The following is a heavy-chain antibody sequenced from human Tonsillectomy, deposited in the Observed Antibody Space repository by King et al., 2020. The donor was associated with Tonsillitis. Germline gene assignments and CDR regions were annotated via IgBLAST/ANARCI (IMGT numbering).Heavy chain of an antibody. CDR2: IIPIFGPA. CDR3: ARSLLSSGLDV. Sequence: VQLVQSGAEVKKPGSSVKVSCKASGGTFSSYGVSWVRQAPGQGLECMGGIIPIFGPANYAQRFQGRVTITADESTSTAYLELSSLRSEDTALYYCARSLLSSGLDVGCPGTAVTVS. CDR1: GGTFSSYG. V-gene: IGHV1-69*12. J-gene: IGHJ6*02.